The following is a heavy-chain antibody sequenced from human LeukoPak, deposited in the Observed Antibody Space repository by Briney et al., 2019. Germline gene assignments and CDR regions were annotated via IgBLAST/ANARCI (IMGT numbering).Heavy chain of an antibody. CDR2: ISSSSYI. CDR1: EFAFSSYS. Sequence: PGGSLRLSCAASEFAFSSYSMNWVRQAPGKGLEWVSSISSSSYIYYADSVKGRFTISRDNAKNSLYLQMNSLRAEDTAVYYCARDAGPPGDYWGQGTLVTASS. D-gene: IGHD3-10*01. J-gene: IGHJ4*02. CDR3: ARDAGPPGDY. V-gene: IGHV3-21*01.